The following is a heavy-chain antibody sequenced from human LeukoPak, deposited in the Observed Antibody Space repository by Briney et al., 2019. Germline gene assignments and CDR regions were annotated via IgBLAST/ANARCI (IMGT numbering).Heavy chain of an antibody. D-gene: IGHD3-10*01. J-gene: IGHJ4*03. CDR3: AREIRGRGACYFRY. CDR1: NGSLINYY. Sequence: SETLSLTCTVSNGSLINYYWDWLRQPPGKELEWIGYVYYSGSTNYNPSLKSRVTMSVDTSTNEFSLQLTSVTAADTAVYFCAREIRGRGACYFRYWGQGKLVTVSS. V-gene: IGHV4-59*01. CDR2: VYYSGST.